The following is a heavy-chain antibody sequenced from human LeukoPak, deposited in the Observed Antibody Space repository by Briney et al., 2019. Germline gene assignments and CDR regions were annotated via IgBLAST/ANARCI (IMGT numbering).Heavy chain of an antibody. CDR3: ARAPSNWNYLEYGKDV. CDR2: INPNSGGT. D-gene: IGHD1-7*01. V-gene: IGHV1-2*04. CDR1: GYTFTGYY. J-gene: IGHJ6*02. Sequence: ASVKVSCKASGYTFTGYYMHWVRQAPGQGLEWMGWINPNSGGTNYAQKFQGWVTMTRDTSISTAYMELSRLRSDDTAVYYCARAPSNWNYLEYGKDVWGQGTTVTVSS.